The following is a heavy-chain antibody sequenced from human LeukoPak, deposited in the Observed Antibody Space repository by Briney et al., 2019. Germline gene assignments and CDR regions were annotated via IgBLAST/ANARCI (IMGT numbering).Heavy chain of an antibody. J-gene: IGHJ4*02. CDR2: IKGDGNQK. D-gene: IGHD4/OR15-4a*01. CDR3: MTICGGDC. Sequence: GGSLRLSCEGSAFIFSGHWMNWVRQAPGKGLEWLANIKGDGNQKNYMDSVKGRFVISRDNAKNLLYLQMNSLKAEDTAVYYCMTICGGDCWGQGTLVTVSS. CDR1: AFIFSGHW. V-gene: IGHV3-7*01.